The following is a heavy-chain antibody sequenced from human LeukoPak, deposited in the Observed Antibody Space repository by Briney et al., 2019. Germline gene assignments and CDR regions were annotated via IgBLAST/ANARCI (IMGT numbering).Heavy chain of an antibody. Sequence: SETLSLTCTVSGGSISSSSYYWGWIRQPPGKGLEWIGSIYYSGSTYYNPSLKSRVTISVDTSKNQFSLKLSSVTAADTAVYYCATAGGDYYGPGSYYKGGHLDYWGQGTLVTVSS. CDR1: GGSISSSSYY. D-gene: IGHD3-10*01. V-gene: IGHV4-39*01. CDR3: ATAGGDYYGPGSYYKGGHLDY. J-gene: IGHJ4*02. CDR2: IYYSGST.